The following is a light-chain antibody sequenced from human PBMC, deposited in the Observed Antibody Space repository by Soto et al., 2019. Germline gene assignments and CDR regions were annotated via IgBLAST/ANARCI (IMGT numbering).Light chain of an antibody. V-gene: IGKV3-15*01. J-gene: IGKJ3*01. CDR1: QTISSN. Sequence: DIVMTQSPATLSVSPGERATLSCRASQTISSNLAWYQQKPGQTPRLLIYGASTRAAGIPARFSGSGSGTDFTLTITSLQSEDFAVYYCQQYNNWPPFTVGPGTKVD. CDR3: QQYNNWPPFT. CDR2: GAS.